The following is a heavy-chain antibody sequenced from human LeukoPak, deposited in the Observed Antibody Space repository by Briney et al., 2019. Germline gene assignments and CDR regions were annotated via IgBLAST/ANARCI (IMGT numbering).Heavy chain of an antibody. Sequence: GGSLRLSCAASGFTFRSYDMNWVRQAPGKGLEWVSFIGSSGSPIYYADSVKGRFTISRDNAKNSLYLQMSSLRVEDTAVYYCARGPAGDPFDHWGQGALVTVSS. CDR2: IGSSGSPI. D-gene: IGHD3-16*01. CDR1: GFTFRSYD. CDR3: ARGPAGDPFDH. V-gene: IGHV3-48*03. J-gene: IGHJ4*02.